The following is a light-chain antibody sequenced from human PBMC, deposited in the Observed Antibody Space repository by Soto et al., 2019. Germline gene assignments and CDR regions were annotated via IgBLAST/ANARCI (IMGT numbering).Light chain of an antibody. CDR2: EVS. CDR3: SSYTSSSTFV. V-gene: IGLV2-18*02. Sequence: QSALTQPPSVSGSPGQSVTISCIGTSSDVGSYNRVSWYHQPPGTAPKLMISEVSNRPSGVPDRFSGSKSGNTASLTISGLQAEDEGDYYCSSYTSSSTFVFGGGTKLTVL. CDR1: SSDVGSYNR. J-gene: IGLJ2*01.